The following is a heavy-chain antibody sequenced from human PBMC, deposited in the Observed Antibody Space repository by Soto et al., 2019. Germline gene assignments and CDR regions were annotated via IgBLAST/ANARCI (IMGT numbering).Heavy chain of an antibody. D-gene: IGHD5-12*01. CDR1: GGSISSYY. V-gene: IGHV4-59*01. CDR3: ARDHRGYDHFDY. J-gene: IGHJ4*02. Sequence: SETLSLTCTVSGGSISSYYWSWIRQPPGKGLEWIGYIYYSGSTNYNPSLKSRVTISVDTSKNQFSLKLSSVTAADTAVYYCARDHRGYDHFDYWGQGTLVTVSS. CDR2: IYYSGST.